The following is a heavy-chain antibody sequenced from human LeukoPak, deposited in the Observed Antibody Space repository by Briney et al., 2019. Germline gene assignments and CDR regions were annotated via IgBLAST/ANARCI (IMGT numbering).Heavy chain of an antibody. Sequence: ASVKVSCKASGYTFTSYAMHWVRQAPGQRREWMGWINAGNGNTKYSQKFQGRVTITRDTSASTAYMELSSLRSEDTAVYYCARVDYGDSYFDYWGQGTLVTVSS. V-gene: IGHV1-3*01. J-gene: IGHJ4*02. CDR2: INAGNGNT. CDR1: GYTFTSYA. D-gene: IGHD4-17*01. CDR3: ARVDYGDSYFDY.